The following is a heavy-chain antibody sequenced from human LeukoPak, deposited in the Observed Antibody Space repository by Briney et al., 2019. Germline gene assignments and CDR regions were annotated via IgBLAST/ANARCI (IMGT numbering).Heavy chain of an antibody. CDR3: ASLHYGPTPDWFDP. V-gene: IGHV1-2*02. Sequence: ASVNVSCKASGYTFSGYYMHWVRQAPGQGIEWMGWINPNSGGTNYAQKFQGRVTMTRDTSISTAYMELSRLRSDDTAVYYCASLHYGPTPDWFDPWGQGTLVTVSS. D-gene: IGHD4-17*01. CDR1: GYTFSGYY. J-gene: IGHJ5*02. CDR2: INPNSGGT.